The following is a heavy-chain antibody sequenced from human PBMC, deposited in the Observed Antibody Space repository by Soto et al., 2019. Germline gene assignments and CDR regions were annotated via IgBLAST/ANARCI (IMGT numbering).Heavy chain of an antibody. J-gene: IGHJ4*02. D-gene: IGHD3-10*01. CDR1: GASITYGAYS. V-gene: IGHV4-30-2*01. Sequence: SETLSLTCTVSGASITYGAYSWSWIRQIPGKGLEWIGYINHLETTFYNPSFESRLTLSIDRTKNQFSLNLKSMSAADRAVYFCARGGGFDSFDYWGQGILVTVSS. CDR2: INHLETT. CDR3: ARGGGFDSFDY.